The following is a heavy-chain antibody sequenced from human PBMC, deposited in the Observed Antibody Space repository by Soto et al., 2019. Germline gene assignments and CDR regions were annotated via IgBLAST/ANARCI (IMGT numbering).Heavy chain of an antibody. Sequence: QLQLQESGPGLVKPSETLSLTCTVSGGSISSNKYYWGWIRQPPGKGLEWIGSIYYSGSTYYNPSLKSRVTISVDTSKNQFSLKLSSVTAADTAVYYCARHSDCSGGSCYSEYLAIGNWFDPWGQGTLVTVSS. CDR3: ARHSDCSGGSCYSEYLAIGNWFDP. V-gene: IGHV4-39*01. CDR2: IYYSGST. CDR1: GGSISSNKYY. J-gene: IGHJ5*02. D-gene: IGHD2-15*01.